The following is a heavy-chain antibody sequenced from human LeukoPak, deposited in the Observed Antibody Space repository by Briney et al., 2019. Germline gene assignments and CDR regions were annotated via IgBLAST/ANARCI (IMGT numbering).Heavy chain of an antibody. J-gene: IGHJ4*02. D-gene: IGHD5-24*01. CDR2: VNEPGNGK. CDR1: GFNFNNYW. Sequence: GGFLRLSCAASGFNFNNYWMSWVRQVPGQGLQWVGNVNEPGNGKQYVDSVKGRFTISRDNARNLLYLQMDGLRAEDTATYFCARDDVEGFFDHWGQGTLVTVSS. CDR3: ARDDVEGFFDH. V-gene: IGHV3-7*03.